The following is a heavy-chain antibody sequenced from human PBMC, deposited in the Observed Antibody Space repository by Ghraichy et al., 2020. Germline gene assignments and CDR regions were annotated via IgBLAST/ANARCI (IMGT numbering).Heavy chain of an antibody. Sequence: SETLSLTCTVSGGSISSYYWSWIRQPPGKGLEWIGYIYYSGSTNYNPSLKSRVTISVDTSKNQFSLKLSSVTAADTAVYYCARGIYHFWGVVVPAAYAPSPGMDVWGQGTTVTVSS. CDR3: ARGIYHFWGVVVPAAYAPSPGMDV. V-gene: IGHV4-59*01. D-gene: IGHD2-2*01. J-gene: IGHJ6*02. CDR1: GGSISSYY. CDR2: IYYSGST.